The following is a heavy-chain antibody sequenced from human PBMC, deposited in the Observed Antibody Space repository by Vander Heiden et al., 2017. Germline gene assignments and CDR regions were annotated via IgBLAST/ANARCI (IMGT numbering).Heavy chain of an antibody. D-gene: IGHD6-13*01. V-gene: IGHV1-18*01. CDR1: GSTFTSYG. CDR3: ARGGDGIAAAGRGLYYYYYGMDV. CDR2: ISAYNGNT. J-gene: IGHJ6*02. Sequence: QVQLVQSGAEVKKPGASVKVSCKASGSTFTSYGISWVRQAPGQGLGGMGWISAYNGNTNYARKLQGRVTMTTDTSTSTAYMELRSLRSDDTAVYYCARGGDGIAAAGRGLYYYYYGMDVWGQGTTVTVSS.